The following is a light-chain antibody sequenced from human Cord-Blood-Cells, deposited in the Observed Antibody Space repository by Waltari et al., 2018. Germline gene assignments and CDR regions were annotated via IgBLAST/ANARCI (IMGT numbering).Light chain of an antibody. CDR3: AAWDDSLNGRV. CDR2: RNN. V-gene: IGLV1-44*01. CDR1: SSNIGSNT. J-gene: IGLJ3*02. Sequence: QSVLTQPPSASGTPGQRVTISCSGSSSNIGSNTVNWYQQLPGTAPKLLIDRNNQRPSGLPDRFSGSKSGTSASLAISGLQSEDEADYYCAAWDDSLNGRVFGGGTKLTVL.